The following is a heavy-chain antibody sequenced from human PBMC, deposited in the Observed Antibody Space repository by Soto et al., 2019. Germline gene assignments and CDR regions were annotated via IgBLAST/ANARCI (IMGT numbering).Heavy chain of an antibody. Sequence: SETLSLTCTVFGGSVSSYYWTWIRQPPGKGLEWIGYAHYSGSTNYNPSLKSRVTISVDTSKNQFSLKLSSVTAADTAVYYCARGLIVVVPAAIKGQWWHAGAFDYWGQGTLVTVSS. D-gene: IGHD2-2*02. CDR1: GGSVSSYY. CDR2: AHYSGST. CDR3: ARGLIVVVPAAIKGQWWHAGAFDY. J-gene: IGHJ4*02. V-gene: IGHV4-59*02.